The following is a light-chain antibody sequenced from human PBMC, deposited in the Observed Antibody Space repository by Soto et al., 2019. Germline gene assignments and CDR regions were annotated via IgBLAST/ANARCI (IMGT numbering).Light chain of an antibody. V-gene: IGKV3-11*01. CDR3: QQRSNWPPIP. Sequence: EIVLRQCPATLSLSPGERATVSCRASQSVSSYLAWYQQKPGQAPRLLIYDASNRATGIPARFSGSGSGTDFTLTISSLEPEDFAVYYCQQRSNWPPIPFGQGTRLEIK. J-gene: IGKJ5*01. CDR2: DAS. CDR1: QSVSSY.